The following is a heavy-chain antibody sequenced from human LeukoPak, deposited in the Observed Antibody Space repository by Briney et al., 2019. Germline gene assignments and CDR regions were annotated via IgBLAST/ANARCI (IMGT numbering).Heavy chain of an antibody. Sequence: PSETLSLTCTVSGGSISSYYWSWIRQPPGKGLEWIGYIYYSGRTNYNPSLKSRVTISVDTSKNQFSLKLSSVTAADTAVYYCARTRYSSGWYYRYHFDYWGQGTLVTVSS. D-gene: IGHD6-19*01. J-gene: IGHJ4*02. CDR1: GGSISSYY. CDR3: ARTRYSSGWYYRYHFDY. V-gene: IGHV4-59*12. CDR2: IYYSGRT.